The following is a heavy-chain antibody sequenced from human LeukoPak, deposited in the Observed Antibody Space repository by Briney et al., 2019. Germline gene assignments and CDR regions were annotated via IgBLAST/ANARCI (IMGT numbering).Heavy chain of an antibody. CDR1: DGSISSGDYY. J-gene: IGHJ4*02. CDR2: IYHSGST. Sequence: SETLSLTCTVSDGSISSGDYYWSWIRQPPGKGLEWIGYIYHSGSTYYNPSLKSRVTISVDRSKNQFSLKLSSVTAADTAVYYCARSGFTIFGVVILYYWGQGTLVTVSS. V-gene: IGHV4-30-2*01. D-gene: IGHD3-3*01. CDR3: ARSGFTIFGVVILYY.